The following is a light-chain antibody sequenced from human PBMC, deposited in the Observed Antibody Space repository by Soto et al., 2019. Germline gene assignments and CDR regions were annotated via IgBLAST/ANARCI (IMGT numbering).Light chain of an antibody. CDR2: DVS. Sequence: QSALTQPRSVSGSPGQSVTISCTGTSSDVGGYNYVSWYQQHPGKAPKFMIYDVSKRPSGVPDRFSGSKSGNTASLTISGLQAEDEADYYCCSYAGSYTDVFCGGTKLTVL. CDR3: CSYAGSYTDV. J-gene: IGLJ2*01. CDR1: SSDVGGYNY. V-gene: IGLV2-11*01.